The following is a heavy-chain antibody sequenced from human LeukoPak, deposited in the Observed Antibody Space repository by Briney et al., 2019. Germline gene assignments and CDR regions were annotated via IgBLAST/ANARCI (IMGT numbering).Heavy chain of an antibody. D-gene: IGHD2-15*01. CDR2: ISGSGGST. Sequence: GGSLRLSCAASGYTFSSYAMSWVRQAPGKGLEWVSAISGSGGSTYYADSVKGRFTISRDNSKNTLYLQMNSLRAEDTAVYYCAKRPKVVVAAYDYWGQGTLVTVSS. CDR3: AKRPKVVVAAYDY. V-gene: IGHV3-23*01. J-gene: IGHJ4*02. CDR1: GYTFSSYA.